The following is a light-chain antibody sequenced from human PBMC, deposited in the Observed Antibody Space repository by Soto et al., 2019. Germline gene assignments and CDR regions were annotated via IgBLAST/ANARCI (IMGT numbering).Light chain of an antibody. CDR1: QSLLHSNGYNY. CDR3: MQVLQSPLT. V-gene: IGKV2-28*01. J-gene: IGKJ4*01. CDR2: LVS. Sequence: DIVMTQSPLSLPVTPGEPASISCRSSQSLLHSNGYNYVDWFLQNPGQPPKLLIFLVSSRASGVPDRFNGSGSGTDFTLRITTVEAEDVGVYYCMQVLQSPLTFGGGTKLEIK.